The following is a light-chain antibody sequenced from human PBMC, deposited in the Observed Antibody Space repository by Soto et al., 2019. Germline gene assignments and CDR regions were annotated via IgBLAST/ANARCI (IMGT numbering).Light chain of an antibody. J-gene: IGKJ1*01. V-gene: IGKV1-5*01. CDR3: QHYSLYSPWT. CDR2: DAF. CDR1: QNINAW. Sequence: DIHMTQSPSSLSVSVGDRVTITCRTSQNINAWLAWYQQRPGQAPKLLIYDAFTVQSGVPSRFSGSGSGTEFTLTISSRQPDDSATYYCQHYSLYSPWTFGQGTKVEIK.